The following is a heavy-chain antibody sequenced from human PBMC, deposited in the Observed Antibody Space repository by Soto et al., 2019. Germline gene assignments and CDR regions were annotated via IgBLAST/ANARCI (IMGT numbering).Heavy chain of an antibody. D-gene: IGHD3-22*01. Sequence: ASVKVSCKVSGYTLTELSMHWVRQAPGKGLEWMGGFDPEDGETIYAQKFQGRVTMTEDTSTDTAYMELSSLRSEDTAVYYCATGGYDSSGYYSARYDGMDVWGEGTTVTVYS. CDR1: GYTLTELS. CDR3: ATGGYDSSGYYSARYDGMDV. J-gene: IGHJ6*04. CDR2: FDPEDGET. V-gene: IGHV1-24*01.